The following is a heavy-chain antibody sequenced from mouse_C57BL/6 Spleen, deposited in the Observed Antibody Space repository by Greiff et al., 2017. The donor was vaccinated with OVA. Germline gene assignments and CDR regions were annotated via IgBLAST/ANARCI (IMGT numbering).Heavy chain of an antibody. J-gene: IGHJ4*01. CDR3: ARTYYGYDGGYYYAMDY. Sequence: VQLQESGAELVKPGASVKMSCKASGYTFTTYPIEWMKQNHGKSLEWIGNFHPYNDDTKYNEKFKGKATLTVEKSSSTVYLELSRLTSDDSAVYYCARTYYGYDGGYYYAMDYWGQGTSVTVSS. V-gene: IGHV1-47*01. D-gene: IGHD2-9*01. CDR1: GYTFTTYP. CDR2: FHPYNDDT.